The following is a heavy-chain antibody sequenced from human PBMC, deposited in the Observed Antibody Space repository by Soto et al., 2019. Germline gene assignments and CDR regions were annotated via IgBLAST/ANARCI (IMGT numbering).Heavy chain of an antibody. J-gene: IGHJ4*02. V-gene: IGHV3-7*01. CDR2: MNQDGSKR. D-gene: IGHD5-12*01. CDR3: ARDMGISGDSSEFDY. CDR1: GFAFSQYW. Sequence: EVQFVESGGDLVQPGGSLRLSCAASGFAFSQYWINWVRQSPGKGLEWVAIMNQDGSKRYYGASVMGRFTISRDNGKNSLYLQMNSLRDDDTAVYFCARDMGISGDSSEFDYWGLGTRVTVTS.